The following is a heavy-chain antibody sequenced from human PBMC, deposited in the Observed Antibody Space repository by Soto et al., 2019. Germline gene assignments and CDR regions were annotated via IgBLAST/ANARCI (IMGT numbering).Heavy chain of an antibody. Sequence: EVQLVESGGGLVQPGGSLRLSCAASGFTFSSYWMHWVRQAPGKGLVWVSRINSDGSSTSYADSVKGRFTISRDNAKNTLYLQMNSLRAEDTAVYYCARGGCSGGSCYVRDPYYYYCMDVWGQGTTVTVSS. CDR2: INSDGSST. V-gene: IGHV3-74*01. J-gene: IGHJ6*02. D-gene: IGHD2-15*01. CDR3: ARGGCSGGSCYVRDPYYYYCMDV. CDR1: GFTFSSYW.